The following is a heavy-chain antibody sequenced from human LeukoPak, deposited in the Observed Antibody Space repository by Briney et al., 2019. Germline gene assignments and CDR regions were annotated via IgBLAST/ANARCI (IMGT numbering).Heavy chain of an antibody. CDR1: GASFSSSPYY. D-gene: IGHD6-6*01. CDR3: AKTGSSIAARPPDY. Sequence: SETLSLTCTVSGASFSSSPYYWGWIRQPPGKGLEWIGSVYDSGSTFYNPSLKSRVTISTDTFMNQFSLKLTSVTAADTAVYYCAKTGSSIAARPPDYWGQGTLVIVSS. V-gene: IGHV4-39*07. J-gene: IGHJ4*02. CDR2: VYDSGST.